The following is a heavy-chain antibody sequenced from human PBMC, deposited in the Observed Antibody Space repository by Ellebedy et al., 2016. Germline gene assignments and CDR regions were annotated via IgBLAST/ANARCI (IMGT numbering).Heavy chain of an antibody. D-gene: IGHD3-3*01. J-gene: IGHJ6*02. Sequence: GESLKISXAASGFTVSSNYMSWVRQAPGKGLEWVSYISSSSSTIYYADSVKGRFTISRDNAKNSLYLQMNSLRDEDTAVYYCARDQAIFGVVQVYYYGMDVWGQGTTVTVSS. V-gene: IGHV3-48*02. CDR3: ARDQAIFGVVQVYYYGMDV. CDR2: ISSSSSTI. CDR1: GFTVSSNY.